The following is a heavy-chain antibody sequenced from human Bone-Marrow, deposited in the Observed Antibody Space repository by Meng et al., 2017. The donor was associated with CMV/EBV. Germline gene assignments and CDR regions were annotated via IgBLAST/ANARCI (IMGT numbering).Heavy chain of an antibody. CDR2: IYSGGST. D-gene: IGHD6-6*01. J-gene: IGHJ6*02. CDR1: GFTVSSNY. V-gene: IGHV3-53*01. CDR3: ARDRIAAIKENYYYYGMDV. Sequence: GESLKISCAASGFTVSSNYMSWVRQAPGKGLEWVSVIYSGGSTYYADSVKGRFTISRDNSKNTLYLQMNSLRAEDTAVYYCARDRIAAIKENYYYYGMDVWGQGTTVTVSS.